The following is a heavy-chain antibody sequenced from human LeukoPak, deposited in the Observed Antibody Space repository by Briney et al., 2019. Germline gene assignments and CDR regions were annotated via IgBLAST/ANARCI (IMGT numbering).Heavy chain of an antibody. D-gene: IGHD3-10*01. V-gene: IGHV3-30*02. CDR2: IPYDGSNT. Sequence: GSLRLSCAASGFTFRSCGMHWVRQAPGKGLEWVTFIPYDGSNTWYADSVKGRFTISRDNSKNTLYLQMNSLRAEDTAVYYCAKDFGEFTYFDYWGQGTLVTVSS. CDR1: GFTFRSCG. J-gene: IGHJ4*02. CDR3: AKDFGEFTYFDY.